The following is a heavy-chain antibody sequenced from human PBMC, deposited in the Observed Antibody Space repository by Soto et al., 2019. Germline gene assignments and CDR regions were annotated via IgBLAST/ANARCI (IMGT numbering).Heavy chain of an antibody. CDR3: ARQDCYDSSGCYYYFDY. D-gene: IGHD3-22*01. V-gene: IGHV3-53*02. J-gene: IGHJ4*02. Sequence: EVQLVETGGGLIQPGGSLRLSCAASGFTVSSHFMTWVRQAPGKGLEWVSIIYRGGNTYYADSVKGRFTISRDNSKNTVYLQMNSLRAEDTAVYYCARQDCYDSSGCYYYFDYWGQGTLVTVSS. CDR2: IYRGGNT. CDR1: GFTVSSHF.